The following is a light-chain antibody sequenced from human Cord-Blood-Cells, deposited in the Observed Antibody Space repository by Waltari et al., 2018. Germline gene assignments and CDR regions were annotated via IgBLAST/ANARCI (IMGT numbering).Light chain of an antibody. CDR1: SSNIGSNY. CDR2: RNN. V-gene: IGLV1-47*01. Sequence: QSVLTQPPSASGTPGQRVTSSCFGSSSNIGSNYVYWYQQLPGTAPKLLIYRNNQRPSGVPDRFSGSKSGTSASLAISGLRSEDEADYYCAAWDDSLSGQVFGGGTKLTVL. J-gene: IGLJ2*01. CDR3: AAWDDSLSGQV.